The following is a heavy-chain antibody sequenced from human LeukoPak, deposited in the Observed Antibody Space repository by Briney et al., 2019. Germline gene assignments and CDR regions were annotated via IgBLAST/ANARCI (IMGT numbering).Heavy chain of an antibody. CDR2: IYYSGST. D-gene: IGHD1-26*01. CDR1: GGSISSGDYY. V-gene: IGHV4-30-4*01. Sequence: SETLSLTCTVSGGSISSGDYYWSWIPQPPGKGLEWIGYIYYSGSTYYNPSLKSRVTISVDTSKNQFSLKLSSVTAADTAVYYCIVGATYFQHWGQGTLVTVSS. CDR3: IVGATYFQH. J-gene: IGHJ1*01.